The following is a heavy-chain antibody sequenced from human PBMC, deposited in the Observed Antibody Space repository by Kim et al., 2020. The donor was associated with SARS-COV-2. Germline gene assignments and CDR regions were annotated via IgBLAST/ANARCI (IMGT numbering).Heavy chain of an antibody. V-gene: IGHV3-64D*09. CDR3: ALADNSSWYGDALDT. Sequence: ADSVKGRFTVSRDNSKNTLSLEMSSLRTEDTARYYCALADNSSWYGDALDTWGQGTMVTVSS. J-gene: IGHJ3*02. D-gene: IGHD6-13*01.